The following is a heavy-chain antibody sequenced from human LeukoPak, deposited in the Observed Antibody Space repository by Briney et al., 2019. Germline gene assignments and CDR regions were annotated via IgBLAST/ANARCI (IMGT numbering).Heavy chain of an antibody. CDR1: GFTFSSYA. Sequence: WGSLRLSCAASGFTFSSYAVSWVRQARGKGLEGVSSNSGSGGSTYSADSVKGRFTISRDNSKNTLYLQMNGLRAEDAALYYCAKDRSCTNDICHGDFDYWGQGTLVSVSS. V-gene: IGHV3-23*01. D-gene: IGHD2-8*01. CDR2: NSGSGGST. CDR3: AKDRSCTNDICHGDFDY. J-gene: IGHJ4*02.